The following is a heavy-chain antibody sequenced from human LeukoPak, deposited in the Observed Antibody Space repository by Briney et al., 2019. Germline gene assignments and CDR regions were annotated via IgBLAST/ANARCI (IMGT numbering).Heavy chain of an antibody. CDR1: GFTSSSYA. CDR3: AKAAEAPGFDF. CDR2: VSGSGDRM. J-gene: IGHJ4*02. D-gene: IGHD1-1*01. V-gene: IGHV3-23*01. Sequence: GGSLRLSCAASGFTSSSYALNWVRQAPGKGLEWVATVSGSGDRMYHADSVKGRFTISRDNSKNTIYLQMNSLRAEDTALYYCAKAAEAPGFDFWGQGTLVTVSS.